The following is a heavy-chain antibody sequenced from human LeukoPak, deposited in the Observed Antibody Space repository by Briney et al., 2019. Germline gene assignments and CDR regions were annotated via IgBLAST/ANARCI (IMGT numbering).Heavy chain of an antibody. V-gene: IGHV5-51*01. CDR2: IYPGDSDT. CDR3: ARQQENYDYVWGSYRYTSFDY. CDR1: GYSFTSYW. J-gene: IGHJ4*02. D-gene: IGHD3-16*02. Sequence: GESLKLSCKGSGYSFTSYWIGWVRQMPGKGLEWMGIIYPGDSDTRYSPSFQGQVTISADKSISTAYLQWSSLKASDTAMYYCARQQENYDYVWGSYRYTSFDYWGQGTLVTVSS.